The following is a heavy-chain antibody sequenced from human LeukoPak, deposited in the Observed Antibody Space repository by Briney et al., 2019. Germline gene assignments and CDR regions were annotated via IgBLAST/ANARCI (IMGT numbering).Heavy chain of an antibody. CDR2: ISGSGGST. D-gene: IGHD5-18*01. V-gene: IGHV3-23*01. Sequence: PGGSLRLSCAASGFTFSSYGMSWVRQAPGKGLEWVSAISGSGGSTYYADSVKGRFTISRDNSKDTLYLQMNSLRAEDTAVYYCAKVGGYSYGSDYWGQGTLVTVSS. CDR3: AKVGGYSYGSDY. CDR1: GFTFSSYG. J-gene: IGHJ4*02.